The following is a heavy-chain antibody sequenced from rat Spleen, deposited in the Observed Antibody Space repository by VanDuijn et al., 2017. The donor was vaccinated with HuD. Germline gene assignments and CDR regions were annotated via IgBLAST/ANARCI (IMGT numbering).Heavy chain of an antibody. CDR2: ISYDGGST. CDR3: TTDHDYGTPYY. CDR1: GFTFSDYY. V-gene: IGHV5-20*01. D-gene: IGHD1-7*01. J-gene: IGHJ2*01. Sequence: EVQLVESGGGLVQPGRSMKLSCAASGFTFSDYYMAWVRQAPKKGLEWVASISYDGGSTYYRDSVKGRFTISRDNAKSSLYLQMDSLRSEDTATYYCTTDHDYGTPYYWGQGVMVTVSS.